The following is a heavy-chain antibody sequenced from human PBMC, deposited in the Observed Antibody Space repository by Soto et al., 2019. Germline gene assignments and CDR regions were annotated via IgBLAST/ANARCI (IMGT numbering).Heavy chain of an antibody. V-gene: IGHV4-59*01. CDR2: IHYTGST. CDR3: ARESSGSLDWFDP. CDR1: GGSISSYY. Sequence: SETLSLTCTVSGGSISSYYWSWIRRPPGKGLEWIGYIHYTGSTNYNPSLNNRVTISLDTSKNQFSLKLTSVTTADTAVYYCARESSGSLDWFDPWGQGTLVTVSS. D-gene: IGHD6-25*01. J-gene: IGHJ5*02.